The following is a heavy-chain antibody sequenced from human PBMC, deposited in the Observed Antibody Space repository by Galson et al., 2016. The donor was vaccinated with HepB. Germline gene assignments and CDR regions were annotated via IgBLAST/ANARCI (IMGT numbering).Heavy chain of an antibody. CDR3: ARYRTDCAGGICYSYFDY. J-gene: IGHJ4*02. CDR2: IYYRGST. Sequence: ETLSLTCSVSGDSINTYYWSWIRQSPGKGLEWIGYIYYRGSTNYNPSLSSRVTISVDTSKNPFSLKLGSVTDADTAVYYCARYRTDCAGGICYSYFDYWGQGTRVTVSS. V-gene: IGHV4-59*01. CDR1: GDSINTYY. D-gene: IGHD2-8*02.